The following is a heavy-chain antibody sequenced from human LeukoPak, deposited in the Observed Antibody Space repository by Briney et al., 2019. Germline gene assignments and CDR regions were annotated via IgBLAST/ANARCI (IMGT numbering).Heavy chain of an antibody. CDR3: AKDVLVDYYDSSGYYYDY. J-gene: IGHJ4*02. CDR2: ISGSGGST. D-gene: IGHD3-22*01. CDR1: GFTFSSYA. V-gene: IGHV3-23*01. Sequence: GGSLRLSCAASGFTFSSYAMSWVRQAPGKGLEWVSAISGSGGSTYYADSVKGRFTISRDNSKNTLYLQMNSLRAGDTAVYYCAKDVLVDYYDSSGYYYDYWGQGTLVTVSS.